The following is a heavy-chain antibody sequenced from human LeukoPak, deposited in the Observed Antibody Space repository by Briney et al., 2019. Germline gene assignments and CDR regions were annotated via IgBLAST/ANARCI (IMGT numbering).Heavy chain of an antibody. D-gene: IGHD1-26*01. Sequence: GGSLRPSCVASGFTFSSDGMSWVRQAPGKGLEWVSSISASGGGTVYADSVKGRVTISRDNSKNTLYLQMHSLRAEDTAVYSCAKNLLGSEAFSWYFDLWGRGTQVTVSS. J-gene: IGHJ2*01. CDR2: ISASGGGT. CDR3: AKNLLGSEAFSWYFDL. V-gene: IGHV3-23*01. CDR1: GFTFSSDG.